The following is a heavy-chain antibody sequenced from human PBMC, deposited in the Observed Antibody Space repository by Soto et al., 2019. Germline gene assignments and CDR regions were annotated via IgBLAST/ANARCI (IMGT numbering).Heavy chain of an antibody. Sequence: GGSLRLSCAASGFTFSSYAMHWVRQAPGKGLEWVAVISYDGSNKYYADSVKGRFTISRDNSKNTLYLQMNSLRAEDTAVYYCATGRDGYTDSSYFDYWGQGTLVTVSS. J-gene: IGHJ4*02. CDR3: ATGRDGYTDSSYFDY. V-gene: IGHV3-30-3*01. CDR2: ISYDGSNK. D-gene: IGHD5-12*01. CDR1: GFTFSSYA.